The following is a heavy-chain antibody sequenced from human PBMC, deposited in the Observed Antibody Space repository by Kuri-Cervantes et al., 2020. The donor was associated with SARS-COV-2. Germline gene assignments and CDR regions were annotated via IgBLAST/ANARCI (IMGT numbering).Heavy chain of an antibody. CDR3: ARRYSGSYGSYWFDP. CDR1: GGTFSFYA. V-gene: IGHV1-69*04. Sequence: SVKVSCKASGGTFSFYAISWVRQAPGQGLEWMGRIIPILGIANYAQKFQGRVTITADKSTSTAYMELSSLRSDDTAVYHCARRYSGSYGSYWFDPWGQGTLVTVSS. D-gene: IGHD1-26*01. CDR2: IIPILGIA. J-gene: IGHJ5*02.